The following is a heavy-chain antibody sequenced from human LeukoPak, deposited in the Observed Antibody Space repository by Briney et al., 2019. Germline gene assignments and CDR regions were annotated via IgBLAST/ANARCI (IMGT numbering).Heavy chain of an antibody. Sequence: ASVKVSCKAFDSTFNSQGFSWVRQAPGQGLEWMGWISAYYGNTRFARKLQDRVSMTTDTSTTTAYMELRSLTSDDTATYYCARDSTLCRGTNCYQNDPFDIWGQGTMVTVSS. V-gene: IGHV1-18*01. CDR1: DSTFNSQG. J-gene: IGHJ3*02. CDR2: ISAYYGNT. CDR3: ARDSTLCRGTNCYQNDPFDI. D-gene: IGHD2-2*01.